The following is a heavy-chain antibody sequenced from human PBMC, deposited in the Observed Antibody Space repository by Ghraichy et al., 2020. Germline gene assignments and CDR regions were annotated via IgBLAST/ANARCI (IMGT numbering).Heavy chain of an antibody. J-gene: IGHJ4*02. D-gene: IGHD3-16*01. V-gene: IGHV4-34*01. CDR3: ARAPRFYDYVWGY. CDR2: INHSGST. Sequence: SETLSLTCAVYGGSFSGYYWSWIRQPPGKGLEWIGEINHSGSTNYNPSLKSRVTISVDTSKNQFSLKLSSVTAADTAVYYCARAPRFYDYVWGYWGQGTLVTVSS. CDR1: GGSFSGYY.